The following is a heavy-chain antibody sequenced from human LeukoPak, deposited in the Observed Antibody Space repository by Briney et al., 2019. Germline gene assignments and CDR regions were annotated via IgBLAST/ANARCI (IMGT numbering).Heavy chain of an antibody. CDR1: GGSISSSSYY. CDR2: IYYSGST. V-gene: IGHV4-39*07. CDR3: ARLYSSGSYSPYFDY. J-gene: IGHJ4*02. D-gene: IGHD3-10*01. Sequence: SETLSLTCTVSGGSISSSSYYWGWIRQPPGKGLEWIGSIYYSGSTYYNPSLKSRVTISVDTSKNKFSLKLSSVTAADTAVYYCARLYSSGSYSPYFDYWGQGTLVTVSS.